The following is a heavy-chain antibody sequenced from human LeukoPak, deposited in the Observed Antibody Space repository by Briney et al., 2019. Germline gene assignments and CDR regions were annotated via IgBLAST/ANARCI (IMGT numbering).Heavy chain of an antibody. CDR2: INPNSGGT. Sequence: GASVTVSCKASGYTFTGYYMHWVRQAPGQGLEWMGWINPNSGGTNYAQKFQGRVTTTRDTSISTAYMELSRLRSDDTAVYYCARDSPFEGYYDSSGYEWGQGTLVTVSS. D-gene: IGHD3-22*01. CDR1: GYTFTGYY. V-gene: IGHV1-2*02. J-gene: IGHJ4*02. CDR3: ARDSPFEGYYDSSGYE.